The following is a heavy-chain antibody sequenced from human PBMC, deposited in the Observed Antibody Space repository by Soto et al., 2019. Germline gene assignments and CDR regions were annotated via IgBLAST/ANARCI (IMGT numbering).Heavy chain of an antibody. CDR1: GGSISSYD. D-gene: IGHD2-8*02. J-gene: IGHJ6*02. Sequence: QGQLQESGPGLVKPSETLSLTCTVSGGSISSYDWSWIRQPSGKGLEWIGRIYSSGSTNYNDSLQSRITMSVNTSKNHFSMVMTSVTAADTAAYYCAIWATGASSHGLDVWGQGATVTVAS. CDR3: AIWATGASSHGLDV. CDR2: IYSSGST. V-gene: IGHV4-4*07.